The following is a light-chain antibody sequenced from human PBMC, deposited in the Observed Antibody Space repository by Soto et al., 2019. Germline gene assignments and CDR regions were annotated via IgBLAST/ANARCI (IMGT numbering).Light chain of an antibody. CDR2: KNN. Sequence: QSVLTQPPSASGTPGQRVTISCSGSSSNIGSNYVYWYQQLPGTAPKLLIYKNNQRPSGVPDRFSGSKSGTSASLAISGLRSEDDADYYCASWDDSLSGVLFGGGTQLTVL. CDR1: SSNIGSNY. CDR3: ASWDDSLSGVL. V-gene: IGLV1-47*01. J-gene: IGLJ2*01.